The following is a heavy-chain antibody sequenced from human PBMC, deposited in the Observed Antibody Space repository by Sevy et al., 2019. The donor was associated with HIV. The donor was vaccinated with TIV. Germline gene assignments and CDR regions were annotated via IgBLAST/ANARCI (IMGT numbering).Heavy chain of an antibody. CDR3: AREVVPDIVVVVAATPNWFDP. CDR1: GFTFSSYS. D-gene: IGHD2-15*01. V-gene: IGHV3-21*01. CDR2: ISSSSSYI. Sequence: GGSLRLSFAASGFTFSSYSMNWVRQAPGKGLEWVSYISSSSSYIYYADSVKGRFTISRDNAKNSLYLQMNSLRAEDTAVYYCAREVVPDIVVVVAATPNWFDPWGQGTLVTVSS. J-gene: IGHJ5*02.